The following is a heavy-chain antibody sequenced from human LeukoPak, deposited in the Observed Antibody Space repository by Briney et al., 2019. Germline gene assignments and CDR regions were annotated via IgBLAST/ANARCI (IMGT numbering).Heavy chain of an antibody. D-gene: IGHD2-2*01. J-gene: IGHJ6*03. V-gene: IGHV4-34*01. CDR1: GGSFSGYY. Sequence: PSETLSLTCAVYGGSFSGYYWTWIRQPPGKGLEWIGEINHSGSTNYNPSLKSRVTISVDTSKTQFSLNLSSVTAADTAVYCCARGNRPGYCSSTSCYYYYYMDVWGKGTTVTVSS. CDR2: INHSGST. CDR3: ARGNRPGYCSSTSCYYYYYMDV.